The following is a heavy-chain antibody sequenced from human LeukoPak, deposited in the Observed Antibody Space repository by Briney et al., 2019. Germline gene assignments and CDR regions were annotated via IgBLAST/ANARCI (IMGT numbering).Heavy chain of an antibody. CDR3: ARGGVGYYDFRSGYYEAEYFQH. CDR2: INTNTGNP. J-gene: IGHJ1*01. D-gene: IGHD3-3*01. Sequence: ASVKVSCKASGYTFTSYAMNWVRQAPGQGLEWMGWINTNTGNPTYAQGFTGRFVFSLDTSVSTAYLQISSLKAEDTAVYYCARGGVGYYDFRSGYYEAEYFQHWGQGTLVTVSS. CDR1: GYTFTSYA. V-gene: IGHV7-4-1*02.